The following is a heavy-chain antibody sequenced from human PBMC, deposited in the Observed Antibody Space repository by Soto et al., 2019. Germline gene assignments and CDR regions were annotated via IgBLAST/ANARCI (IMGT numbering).Heavy chain of an antibody. CDR1: GFTVSTYG. CDR2: ISRDGGTK. J-gene: IGHJ4*02. CDR3: TGEGASGY. Sequence: QVQLVESGGGVVQPGRSLRLSCAVSGFTVSTYGMHWVRQAPGKGLEWVAVISRDGGTKYYADSVKGRFTISRDNSRNTLFLEMNSLRGDDMAGYYCTGEGASGYWGQGTLVTVSS. V-gene: IGHV3-30*03. D-gene: IGHD2-8*02.